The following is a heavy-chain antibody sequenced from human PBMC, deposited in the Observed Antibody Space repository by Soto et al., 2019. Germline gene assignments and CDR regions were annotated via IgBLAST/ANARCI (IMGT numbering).Heavy chain of an antibody. J-gene: IGHJ6*03. D-gene: IGHD3-10*01. CDR3: ARPNHMVRGVPNYMDV. V-gene: IGHV4-39*01. CDR2: IYYSGST. CDR1: GGSISSSSYY. Sequence: SETLSLTCTVSGGSISSSSYYWGWIRQPPGMGLEWIGSIYYSGSTYYNPSLKSRVTISVDTSKNQFSLKLSSVTAADTAVYYCARPNHMVRGVPNYMDVWGKGTTVTVSS.